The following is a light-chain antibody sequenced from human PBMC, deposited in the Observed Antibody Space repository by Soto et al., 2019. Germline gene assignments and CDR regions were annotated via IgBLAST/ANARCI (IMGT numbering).Light chain of an antibody. V-gene: IGKV3-15*01. CDR3: QQYNNWPPENT. J-gene: IGKJ2*01. Sequence: EIVMTQSPATLSVSPGERATLSCRASQSVSSNLAWYQQKPGQAPRLLIYGASTRATGIPARFSGSGSGTEVPPTLRSLPSEDFAVYYFQQYNNWPPENTFGQGTKLEIK. CDR1: QSVSSN. CDR2: GAS.